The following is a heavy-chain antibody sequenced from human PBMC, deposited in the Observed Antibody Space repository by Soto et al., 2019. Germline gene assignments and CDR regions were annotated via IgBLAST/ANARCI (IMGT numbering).Heavy chain of an antibody. D-gene: IGHD2-15*01. CDR2: IIPIFGTA. J-gene: IGHJ3*02. V-gene: IGHV1-69*06. CDR1: GGTFSSYA. Sequence: VASVKVSCKASGGTFSSYAISWVRQAPGQGLEWMGGIIPIFGTANYAQKFQGRVTVTADKSTSTAYMELSSLRSEDTAVYYCARDKWSVYVFDIWGQGTMVTVSS. CDR3: ARDKWSVYVFDI.